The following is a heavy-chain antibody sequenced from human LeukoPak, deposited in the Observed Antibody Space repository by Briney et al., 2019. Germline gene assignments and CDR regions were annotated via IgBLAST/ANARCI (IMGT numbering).Heavy chain of an antibody. V-gene: IGHV1-2*02. J-gene: IGHJ6*03. CDR2: IKPNGGGT. CDR1: GYTFTGYY. Sequence: ASVKVSCKASGYTFTGYYMHWVRQAPGQGLEWMGWIKPNGGGTKYAQKFKGRVTMTRDTSISTVYMELSRLRSDDTAVYYCARGPDFSMVRGLTGFYYYMDVWGKGTTVTVSS. CDR3: ARGPDFSMVRGLTGFYYYMDV. D-gene: IGHD3-10*01.